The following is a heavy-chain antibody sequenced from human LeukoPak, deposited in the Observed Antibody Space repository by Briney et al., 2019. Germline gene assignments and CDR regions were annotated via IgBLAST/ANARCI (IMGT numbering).Heavy chain of an antibody. CDR2: INHSGST. J-gene: IGHJ6*03. CDR3: ARAPYSSSWYRLVVGYYYMDV. D-gene: IGHD6-13*01. CDR1: GGSFSGYY. V-gene: IGHV4-34*01. Sequence: PSETLSLTCAVYGGSFSGYYWSWIRQPPGKGLEWIGEINHSGSTNYKPSLKSRVTISVDTSKNQFSLRLSSVTAADTAVYYCARAPYSSSWYRLVVGYYYMDVWGKGTTVTISS.